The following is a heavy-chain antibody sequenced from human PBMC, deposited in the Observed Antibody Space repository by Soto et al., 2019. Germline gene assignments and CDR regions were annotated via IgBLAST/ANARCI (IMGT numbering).Heavy chain of an antibody. V-gene: IGHV3-48*02. CDR3: ARPGGAPPGRYYYEDDAFDI. J-gene: IGHJ3*02. CDR2: ISSSSSTI. D-gene: IGHD3-22*01. Sequence: GGSLRLSCAASGFTFSSYSMNWVRQAPGKGLEWVSYISSSSSTIYYADSVKGRFTISRDNAKNSLYLQMNSLRDEDTAVYYCARPGGAPPGRYYYEDDAFDIWGQGTMVTVSS. CDR1: GFTFSSYS.